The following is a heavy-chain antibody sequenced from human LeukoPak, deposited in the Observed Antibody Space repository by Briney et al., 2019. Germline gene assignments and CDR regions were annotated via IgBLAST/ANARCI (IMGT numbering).Heavy chain of an antibody. V-gene: IGHV5-51*01. CDR2: IYPADSDI. CDR1: GFTFSTSW. Sequence: GESLKISCQGSGFTFSTSWIGWLRQLPGKGLEWMGIIYPADSDIRYSPSFRGQVTISADKSISTAYLQWNSLEASDSAIYYCARRGDSDFRIDWGQGTLVTVSS. CDR3: ARRGDSDFRID. D-gene: IGHD2-21*02. J-gene: IGHJ4*02.